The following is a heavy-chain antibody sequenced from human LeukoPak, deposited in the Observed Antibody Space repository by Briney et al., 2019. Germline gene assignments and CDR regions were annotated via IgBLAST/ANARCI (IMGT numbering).Heavy chain of an antibody. J-gene: IGHJ4*02. CDR2: INPNSGGT. CDR3: ARVRCCGGDWGD. Sequence: ASVKVSCKASRYTFTGYYMHWVRQAPGQGLEWMGWINPNSGGTNYARKFQGRVTMTRDTSISTAYMELSRLRSDDTAVYYCARVRCCGGDWGDWGQGTLVTVSS. V-gene: IGHV1-2*02. CDR1: RYTFTGYY. D-gene: IGHD2-21*02.